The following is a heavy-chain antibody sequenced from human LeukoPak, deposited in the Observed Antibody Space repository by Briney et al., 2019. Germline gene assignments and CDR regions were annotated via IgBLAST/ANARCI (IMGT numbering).Heavy chain of an antibody. CDR3: ARGGVHYWNPRY. Sequence: PGGSLRLSCVASGFSVSSIYMSWVRRAPGKGLEWVSLLYTDHSTYYANSVEGRFTISRDDSKNTIYLQMNSLRAEDTAAYYCARGGVHYWNPRYWGQGTLVTVSS. D-gene: IGHD1-1*01. CDR2: LYTDHST. V-gene: IGHV3-53*01. J-gene: IGHJ4*02. CDR1: GFSVSSIY.